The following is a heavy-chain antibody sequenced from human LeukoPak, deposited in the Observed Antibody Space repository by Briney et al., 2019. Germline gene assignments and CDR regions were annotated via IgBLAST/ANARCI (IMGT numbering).Heavy chain of an antibody. D-gene: IGHD4-23*01. Sequence: PSETLSLTCTVSGGSIRANSYYWAWIRQPPRKGLEWIGTLYYNGSTYLNPSLKSRATISVDTSRNHFSLSLNSVTAADTATYYCARHPRDDYGGFGLDSWGQGILVSVYS. J-gene: IGHJ4*02. CDR2: LYYNGST. CDR1: GGSIRANSYY. CDR3: ARHPRDDYGGFGLDS. V-gene: IGHV4-39*01.